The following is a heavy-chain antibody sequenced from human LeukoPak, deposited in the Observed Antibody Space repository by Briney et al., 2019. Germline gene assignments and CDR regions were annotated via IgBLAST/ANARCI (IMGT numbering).Heavy chain of an antibody. CDR3: TRDHVRWELRSNYAFDI. J-gene: IGHJ3*02. V-gene: IGHV3-49*04. CDR1: GFTFGDYA. CDR2: IRSKAYGGTT. Sequence: GRSLRLSCTASGFTFGDYAMSWVRQAPGKGLEWVGFIRSKAYGGTTEYAASVKGRFTISRDDSKSIAYLQTNSLKTEDTAVYYCTRDHVRWELRSNYAFDIWGQGTMVTVSS. D-gene: IGHD1-26*01.